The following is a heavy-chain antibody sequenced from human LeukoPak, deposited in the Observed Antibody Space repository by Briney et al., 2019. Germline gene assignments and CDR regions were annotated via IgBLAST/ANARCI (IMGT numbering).Heavy chain of an antibody. CDR3: ARGDWWATTIVDL. CDR2: ISTSDSTI. J-gene: IGHJ5*02. V-gene: IGHV3-48*03. Sequence: GVSERLSCAASGFTFNIYEFNWVRQAPGKGLEWVSYISTSDSTIYYAYSVKGRFTISRDNAKNSLYLQMNSLRLEDTAIYYCARGDWWATTIVDLWGQGTLVTVSS. CDR1: GFTFNIYE. D-gene: IGHD1-26*01.